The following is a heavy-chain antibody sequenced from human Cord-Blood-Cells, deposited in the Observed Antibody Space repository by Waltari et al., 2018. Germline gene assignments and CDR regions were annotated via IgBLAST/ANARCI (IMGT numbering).Heavy chain of an antibody. Sequence: QVQLQQWGAGLLKPSETLSLTCAVYGGSFSGYYWSWIRQPPGKGLEWIGEINHSGSTNYNPSLKSRVTISVDTSKNQFSLKPSSVTAADTAVYYCASFGYINKTMGTYYFDYWGQGTLVTVSS. CDR3: ASFGYINKTMGTYYFDY. CDR2: INHSGST. J-gene: IGHJ4*02. CDR1: GGSFSGYY. V-gene: IGHV4-34*01. D-gene: IGHD5-18*01.